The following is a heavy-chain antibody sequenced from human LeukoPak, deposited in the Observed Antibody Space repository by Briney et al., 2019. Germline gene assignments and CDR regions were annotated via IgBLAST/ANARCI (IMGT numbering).Heavy chain of an antibody. V-gene: IGHV4-31*03. D-gene: IGHD5-18*01. Sequence: PSQTLSLTCTVSGGSINSGGYYWSWIRRHPGKGLEWIGYIYYSGSTYYNPSLKSRVTISVDTSKNQFSLKLSSVTAADTAVYYCARESAKVDYWGQGTLVTVSS. J-gene: IGHJ4*02. CDR3: ARESAKVDY. CDR1: GGSINSGGYY. CDR2: IYYSGST.